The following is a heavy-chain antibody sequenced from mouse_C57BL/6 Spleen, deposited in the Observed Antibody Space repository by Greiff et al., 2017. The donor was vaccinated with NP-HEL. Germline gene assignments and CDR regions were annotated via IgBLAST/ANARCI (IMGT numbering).Heavy chain of an antibody. V-gene: IGHV5-4*03. CDR3: ARGGNPRDYFDY. Sequence: EVNVVESGGGLVKPGGSLKLSCAASGFTFSSYAMSWVRQTPEKRLEWVATISDGGSYTYYPDNVKGRFTIARDNAKNNLYLQMSHLKSEDTAMYYCARGGNPRDYFDYWGQGTTLTVSS. CDR2: ISDGGSYT. D-gene: IGHD2-1*01. CDR1: GFTFSSYA. J-gene: IGHJ2*01.